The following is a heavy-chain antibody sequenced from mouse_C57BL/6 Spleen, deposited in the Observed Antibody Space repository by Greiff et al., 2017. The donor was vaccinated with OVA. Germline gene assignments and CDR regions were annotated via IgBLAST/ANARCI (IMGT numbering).Heavy chain of an antibody. V-gene: IGHV1-69*01. CDR2: IDPSDSYT. D-gene: IGHD2-5*01. Sequence: VQLQQPGAELVMPGASVKLSCKASGYTFTSYWMHWVKQRPGQGLEWIGEIDPSDSYTNYNQKFKGKSTLTVDKSSSTAYMQLSSLTSEDSAVYYCARTIVTTRGFAYWGQGTLVTVSA. CDR3: ARTIVTTRGFAY. J-gene: IGHJ3*01. CDR1: GYTFTSYW.